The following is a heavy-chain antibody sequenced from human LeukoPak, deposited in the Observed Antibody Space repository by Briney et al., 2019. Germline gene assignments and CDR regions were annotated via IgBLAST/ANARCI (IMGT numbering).Heavy chain of an antibody. V-gene: IGHV4-39*01. D-gene: IGHD6-13*01. CDR3: ARPGAADY. CDR2: IYYSGST. J-gene: IGHJ4*02. Sequence: SPSLSLTCPVAGRSISSSSYYSGWIRQPPGKGLEWIGSIYYSGSTYDNPSLKSRVTISVVTSKNQFSLKLSSVTAADTAVYDCARPGAADYWGQGTLVTVSS. CDR1: GRSISSSSYY.